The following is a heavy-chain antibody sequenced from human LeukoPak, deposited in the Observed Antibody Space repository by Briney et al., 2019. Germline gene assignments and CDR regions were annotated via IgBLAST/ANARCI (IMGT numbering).Heavy chain of an antibody. CDR3: ARSSGSGYYYVGF. CDR1: GGSISSYY. J-gene: IGHJ4*02. D-gene: IGHD3-22*01. Sequence: SETLSLTCSVSGGSISSYYWSWIRQPPGKGLEWIGYIYYSGSTNSNPSLKSRVTISVDTSKNQFSLKLSSVTAADTAVYYCARSSGSGYYYVGFWGQGTLVTVSS. V-gene: IGHV4-59*01. CDR2: IYYSGST.